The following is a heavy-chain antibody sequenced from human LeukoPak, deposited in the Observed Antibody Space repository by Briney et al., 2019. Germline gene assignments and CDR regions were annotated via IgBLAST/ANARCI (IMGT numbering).Heavy chain of an antibody. J-gene: IGHJ5*02. V-gene: IGHV3-48*01. CDR2: ISSSSSTI. CDR1: GLTFSSYS. Sequence: GGSLRLSCAASGLTFSSYSMNWVRQAPGKGLEWVSYISSSSSTIYYADSVKGRFTISRDNAKNSLYLQMNSLRAEDTAVYYCARDSSGYHDNWFDPWGQGTLVTVSS. D-gene: IGHD3-22*01. CDR3: ARDSSGYHDNWFDP.